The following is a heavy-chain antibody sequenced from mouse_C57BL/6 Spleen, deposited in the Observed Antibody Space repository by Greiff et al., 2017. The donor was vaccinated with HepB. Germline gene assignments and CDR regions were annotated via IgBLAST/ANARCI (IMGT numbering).Heavy chain of an antibody. CDR2: ISSGGDYI. D-gene: IGHD2-3*01. Sequence: DVMLVESGEGLVKPGGSLKLSCAASGFTFSSYAMSWVRQTPEKRLEWVAYISSGGDYIYYADTVKGRFTISRDNARNTLYLQMSSLKSEDTAMYYCTRDYDGYYRAMDYWGQGTSVTVSS. J-gene: IGHJ4*01. CDR1: GFTFSSYA. CDR3: TRDYDGYYRAMDY. V-gene: IGHV5-9-1*02.